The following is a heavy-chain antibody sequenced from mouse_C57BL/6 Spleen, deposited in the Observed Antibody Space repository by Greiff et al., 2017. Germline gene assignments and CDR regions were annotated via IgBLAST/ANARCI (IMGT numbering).Heavy chain of an antibody. D-gene: IGHD6-1*01. CDR3: ASGDCHDEDYYAIGC. CDR2: INPSSGYT. Sequence: QVQLQQSGAELAQPGASVKLSCKASGYTFTSYWMHWVKQRPGQGVEWIGYINPSSGYTKYNQKFKDKATLTADKSSSTAYMQLRSLTYDDSAVYYYASGDCHDEDYYAIGCSGEGTS. V-gene: IGHV1-7*01. J-gene: IGHJ4*01. CDR1: GYTFTSYW.